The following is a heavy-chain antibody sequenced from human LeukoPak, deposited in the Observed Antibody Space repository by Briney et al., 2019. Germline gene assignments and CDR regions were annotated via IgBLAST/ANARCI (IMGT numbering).Heavy chain of an antibody. CDR2: ISGSGGNT. Sequence: PGGSLRLSCAASGFTFSSYAMSWVRQAPGKGLEWASGISGSGGNTYYADSVKGRFTISGDNSNNTLYLQMNSLRAEDTAVYYCARHSRGRWYVFDYWGQGTLVTVSS. J-gene: IGHJ4*02. V-gene: IGHV3-23*01. D-gene: IGHD6-13*01. CDR3: ARHSRGRWYVFDY. CDR1: GFTFSSYA.